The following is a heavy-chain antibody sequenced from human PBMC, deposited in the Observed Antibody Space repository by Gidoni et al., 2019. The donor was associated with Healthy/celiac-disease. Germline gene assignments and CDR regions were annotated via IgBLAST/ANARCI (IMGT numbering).Heavy chain of an antibody. CDR1: GLTFSSYS. CDR3: ARGAAMAPLVS. V-gene: IGHV3-21*01. CDR2: ISSSSSYI. Sequence: EVQLVESGGGLVKPGGSLRLPCPASGLTFSSYSMNWVRQAPGKGLEWVSSISSSSSYIYYADSVKGRFTISRDNAKNSLYLQMNSLRAEDTAVYYCARGAAMAPLVSWGQGTLVTVSS. J-gene: IGHJ4*02. D-gene: IGHD5-18*01.